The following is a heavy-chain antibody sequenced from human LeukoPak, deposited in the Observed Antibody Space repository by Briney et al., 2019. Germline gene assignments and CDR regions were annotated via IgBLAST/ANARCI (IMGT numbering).Heavy chain of an antibody. CDR2: IDPSSTYI. D-gene: IGHD5-18*01. Sequence: GGSLRLSCAAPGFTFRSYSMNWVRQAPGKGLEWVSAIDPSSTYIYYADSVKGRFTISRDNAENSLYLQMNSLRAEDTALYYCAKDLGSGYSYGSLDYWGQGTLVTVSS. J-gene: IGHJ4*02. V-gene: IGHV3-21*04. CDR1: GFTFRSYS. CDR3: AKDLGSGYSYGSLDY.